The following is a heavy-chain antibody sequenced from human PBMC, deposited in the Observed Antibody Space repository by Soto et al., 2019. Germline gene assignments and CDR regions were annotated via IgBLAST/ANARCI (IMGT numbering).Heavy chain of an antibody. V-gene: IGHV4-59*01. CDR1: GGSISSYY. CDR3: AREVVAWRRLLYLDY. D-gene: IGHD3-22*01. Sequence: SETLSLTCTVSGGSISSYYWSWIRQPPGKGLEWIGYIYYSGSTNYNPSLKSRVTISVDTSKNQFSLKLSSVTAADTAVYYCAREVVAWRRLLYLDYCGQGTLVTVSS. CDR2: IYYSGST. J-gene: IGHJ4*02.